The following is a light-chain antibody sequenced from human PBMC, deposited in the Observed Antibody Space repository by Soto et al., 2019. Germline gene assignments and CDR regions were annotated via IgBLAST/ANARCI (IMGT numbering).Light chain of an antibody. V-gene: IGLV1-40*01. Sequence: QSVLTQPPSVSGAPGQRVTISCTGSSSNIGAGYDVHWYQQLPGTAPKLLIYDNSNRPSGVPDRFSGSKSGTSASLAITRLQAEDEADYYCQSYDSSLSGWVFGGGTKLTVL. CDR2: DNS. CDR1: SSNIGAGYD. J-gene: IGLJ3*02. CDR3: QSYDSSLSGWV.